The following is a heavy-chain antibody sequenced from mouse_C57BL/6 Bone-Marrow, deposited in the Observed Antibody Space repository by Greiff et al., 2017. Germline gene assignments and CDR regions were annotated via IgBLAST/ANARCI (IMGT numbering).Heavy chain of an antibody. CDR2: IDPENGDT. CDR1: GFNIKDDY. D-gene: IGHD2-5*01. CDR3: TTGYYSNYVLFDY. Sequence: DVHLVESGAELVRPGASVKLSCTASGFNIKDDYMHWVKQRPEQGLEWIGWIDPENGDTEYASKFQGKATITADTSSNTAYLQLSSLTSEDTAVYYCTTGYYSNYVLFDYWGQGTTLTVSS. J-gene: IGHJ2*01. V-gene: IGHV14-4*01.